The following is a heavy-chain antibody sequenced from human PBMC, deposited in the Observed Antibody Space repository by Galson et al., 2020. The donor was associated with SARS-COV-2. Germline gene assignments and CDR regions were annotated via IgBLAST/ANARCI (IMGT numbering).Heavy chain of an antibody. J-gene: IGHJ6*02. V-gene: IGHV4-59*01. CDR3: ARDPDPFGGSRVHSDGMDV. Sequence: ASETLSLTCTVSGDSLINNYWSWIRQPPGKGLEWIAYIYYSGSTNYNPSLKSRVTISIDRSKNQFSLKLTSVTAADTAVYYCARDPDPFGGSRVHSDGMDVWGQGTTVTVSS. CDR1: GDSLINNY. D-gene: IGHD3-3*01. CDR2: IYYSGST.